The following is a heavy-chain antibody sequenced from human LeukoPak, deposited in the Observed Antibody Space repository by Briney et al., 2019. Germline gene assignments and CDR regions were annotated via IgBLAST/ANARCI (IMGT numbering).Heavy chain of an antibody. Sequence: SGGSQRLSCAASGFTFSSYAMSWVRQAPGKGLEWVSAISGSGGSTYYADSVKGRFTISRDNSKNTLYLQMNSLRAEDTAVYYCAKESLVVAATPTTPIDYWGQGTLDTVSS. V-gene: IGHV3-23*01. CDR2: ISGSGGST. CDR1: GFTFSSYA. D-gene: IGHD2-15*01. J-gene: IGHJ4*02. CDR3: AKESLVVAATPTTPIDY.